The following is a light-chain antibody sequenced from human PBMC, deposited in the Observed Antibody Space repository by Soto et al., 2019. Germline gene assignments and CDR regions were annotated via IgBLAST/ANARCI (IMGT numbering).Light chain of an antibody. V-gene: IGLV2-23*01. CDR2: EGS. J-gene: IGLJ1*01. CDR1: SSDIGGYNL. CDR3: CSFAHNAYV. Sequence: QSVLTQPASVSVSPGQSSTISCTGTSSDIGGYNLVSWYQQHPGKAPKLIIYEGSKRPSGVSDRVSGSKSGNTATLTISGLQAEDEADYYCCSFAHNAYVFGTGTKLTVL.